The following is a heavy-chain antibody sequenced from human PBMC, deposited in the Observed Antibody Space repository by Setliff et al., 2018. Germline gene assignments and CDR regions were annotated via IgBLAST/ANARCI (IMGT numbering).Heavy chain of an antibody. CDR1: GGTFSDYY. Sequence: SETLSLTCAAYGGTFSDYYWTWIRQPPGKGLEWIGEINHSGTTNYHPSLRSRVTISVDTSKNQFSLKVTTVTAADTSVYFCARGRNVAARLLDSWGQGTLVTVSS. V-gene: IGHV4-34*01. D-gene: IGHD6-6*01. J-gene: IGHJ4*02. CDR2: INHSGTT. CDR3: ARGRNVAARLLDS.